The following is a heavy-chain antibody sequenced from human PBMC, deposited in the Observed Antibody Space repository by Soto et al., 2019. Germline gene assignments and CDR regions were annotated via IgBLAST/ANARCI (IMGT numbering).Heavy chain of an antibody. V-gene: IGHV4-34*01. Sequence: SETLSLTCAVYGGSFSGYYCTWIPQPPRTGLEWIGEINHSGSTNYNPSLKSRVTISVDTSKNQFSLKLTSVTAADTAVYYCARDKITGLFDYWGQGTLVTVS. J-gene: IGHJ4*02. CDR2: INHSGST. CDR3: ARDKITGLFDY. CDR1: GGSFSGYY. D-gene: IGHD2-8*02.